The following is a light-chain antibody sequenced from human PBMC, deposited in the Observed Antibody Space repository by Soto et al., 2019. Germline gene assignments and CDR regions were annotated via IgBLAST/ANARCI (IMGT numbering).Light chain of an antibody. J-gene: IGKJ5*01. V-gene: IGKV1-6*01. CDR3: QQSYSPPPVT. Sequence: AIQMTQSPSSLSASVGDRVTISCRASQGIRNDLGWYQQKPGKAPKLLIYAASSLQSGVPSRFSGSGSGTDFTLTISSLQPEDFATYYCQQSYSPPPVTFGQGTRLEIK. CDR2: AAS. CDR1: QGIRND.